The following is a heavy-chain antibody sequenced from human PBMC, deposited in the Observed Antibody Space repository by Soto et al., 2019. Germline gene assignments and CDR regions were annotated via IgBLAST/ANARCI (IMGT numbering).Heavy chain of an antibody. D-gene: IGHD3-10*01. V-gene: IGHV1-18*03. CDR1: GYTFTTYG. Sequence: QVQLVQSGAEVKTPGASVKVSCKASGYTFTTYGINWVRQAPGQGLEWMGWINTNSGNTRYPERLQGRVTMTIDTSTSTAYMGRRSIRSDDMAEYYCARDTYGLFDSWGQGTLVTVSS. CDR2: INTNSGNT. CDR3: ARDTYGLFDS. J-gene: IGHJ4*02.